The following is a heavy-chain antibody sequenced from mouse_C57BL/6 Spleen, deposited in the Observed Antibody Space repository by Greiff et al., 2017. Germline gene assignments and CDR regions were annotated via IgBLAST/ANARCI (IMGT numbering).Heavy chain of an antibody. V-gene: IGHV1-15*01. CDR1: GYTFTDYE. Sequence: QVQLQQSGAELVRPGASVTLSCKASGYTFTDYEMHWVKQTPVHGLEWIGAIDPETGGTAYNQTFKGKAILTADKSSSTAYMKLRGLTSEDSAVYYCTRGGDRSGYWGQGTTLTVSS. J-gene: IGHJ2*01. CDR2: IDPETGGT. CDR3: TRGGDRSGY. D-gene: IGHD3-2*02.